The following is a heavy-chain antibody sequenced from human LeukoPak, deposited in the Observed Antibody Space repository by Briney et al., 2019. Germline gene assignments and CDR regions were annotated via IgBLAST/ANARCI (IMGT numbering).Heavy chain of an antibody. CDR2: IYYSGST. Sequence: PSETLSLTCTVSGGSISSSSYYWGWIRQPPGKGLEWIGTIYYSGSTHYNSSLKSRVTISLDTSKNQFSLKLSSVTAADTAVYYCARRMENYDVLNMDAFDIWGHGTRVTVSS. V-gene: IGHV4-39*07. D-gene: IGHD3-9*01. CDR1: GGSISSSSYY. J-gene: IGHJ3*02. CDR3: ARRMENYDVLNMDAFDI.